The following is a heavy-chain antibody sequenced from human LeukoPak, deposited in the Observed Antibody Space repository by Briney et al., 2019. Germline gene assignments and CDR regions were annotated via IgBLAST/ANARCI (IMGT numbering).Heavy chain of an antibody. CDR3: ARAGGPYSNSDY. Sequence: GESLKISCKGSGYSYPTYWIGWVRQMPGRGLEWMGIIYPGDSDTRYSPSFQGQVTISVDKSISTAYLQWSSLKASDTAMYYCARAGGPYSNSDYWGQEALVTVSS. CDR2: IYPGDSDT. V-gene: IGHV5-51*01. CDR1: GYSYPTYW. D-gene: IGHD6-13*01. J-gene: IGHJ4*01.